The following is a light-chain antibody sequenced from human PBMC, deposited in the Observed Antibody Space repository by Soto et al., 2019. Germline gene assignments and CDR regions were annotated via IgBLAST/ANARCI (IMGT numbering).Light chain of an antibody. V-gene: IGKV3-15*01. Sequence: EIVRTQSPATLPLSPWERAALSCRSSQSVSSNLAWYQQKPGQAPRLLMYGTSTRATGIPPRFSGSGPGTEFTLTISSLQSEDFAVYYCQQYDKWPPVTFGGGTKVDIK. CDR1: QSVSSN. J-gene: IGKJ4*01. CDR2: GTS. CDR3: QQYDKWPPVT.